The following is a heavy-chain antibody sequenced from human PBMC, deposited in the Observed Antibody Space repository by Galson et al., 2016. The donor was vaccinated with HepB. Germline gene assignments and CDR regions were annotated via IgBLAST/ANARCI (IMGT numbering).Heavy chain of an antibody. D-gene: IGHD2-15*01. J-gene: IGHJ5*02. CDR1: GFSFTDYT. CDR3: ATSWSDCGSGSCYSRWFDP. V-gene: IGHV3-30*10. CDR2: ISFDGTNT. Sequence: SLRLSCAASGFSFTDYTLHWVRQAPGKGLEWVAVISFDGTNTYYRDSVKGRFTISRDDSKNNFYMQMNDLRAEETAVYYCATSWSDCGSGSCYSRWFDPWGQGALVTVSS.